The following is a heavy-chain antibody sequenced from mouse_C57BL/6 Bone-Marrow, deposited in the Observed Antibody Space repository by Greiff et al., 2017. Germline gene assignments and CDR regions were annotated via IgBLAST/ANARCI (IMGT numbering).Heavy chain of an antibody. J-gene: IGHJ4*01. Sequence: VQLQQSGPELVKPGASVKIPCKASGYTFTDYNMDWVKQSHGKSLEWIGDINPNNGGTIYNQKFKGKDTLTVDTSSSTAYMQLSSLTSEDSAVYYCASRDSSGYYYAMDYWGQGTSVTVSS. CDR3: ASRDSSGYYYAMDY. D-gene: IGHD3-2*02. V-gene: IGHV1-18*01. CDR1: GYTFTDYN. CDR2: INPNNGGT.